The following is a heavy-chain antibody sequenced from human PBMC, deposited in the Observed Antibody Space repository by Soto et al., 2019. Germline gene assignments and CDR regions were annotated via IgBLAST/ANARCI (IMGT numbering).Heavy chain of an antibody. Sequence: ASVKVSCKASGYTFTSYYMHWVRQAPGQGLNWMEIINPSGGSKSYAQKFQGRVTMTRNTSTSTVYMELSSLRSEDTAVYYCARARRPNYYDSSGYYSDAFDIWGQGTMVTVSS. J-gene: IGHJ3*02. CDR1: GYTFTSYY. CDR3: ARARRPNYYDSSGYYSDAFDI. V-gene: IGHV1-46*01. CDR2: INPSGGSK. D-gene: IGHD3-22*01.